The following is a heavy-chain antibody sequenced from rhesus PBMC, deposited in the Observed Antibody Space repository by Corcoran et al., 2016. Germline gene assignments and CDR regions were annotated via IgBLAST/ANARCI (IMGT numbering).Heavy chain of an antibody. J-gene: IGHJ5-1*01. CDR3: ARDEGRYGSGIYCYWGDRFDV. D-gene: IGHD2-27*01. CDR1: GGSISSNY. CDR2: IHGSGGNT. Sequence: QLQLQESGPGLVKPSETLSLTCAVSGGSISSNYWSWIRQPPGKGLEGIGRIHGSGGNTDDNTSLKSRVTNSTDTAKNQFSLKLSTGTAADTAVYYCARDEGRYGSGIYCYWGDRFDVWGPGVLVTVSS. V-gene: IGHV4-173*01.